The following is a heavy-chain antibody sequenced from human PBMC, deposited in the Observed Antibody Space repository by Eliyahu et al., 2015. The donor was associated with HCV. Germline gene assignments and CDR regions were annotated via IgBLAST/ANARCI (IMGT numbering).Heavy chain of an antibody. Sequence: QVQLQESGPGLVKPSETLSLTCTVSGDSFXSYYWSWIRQPPGKGLEWIGYIYYTGSTNYNPSLKSRITISVDTAKNQFSLKLSSVTAADTAVYYCARGAQYSSSWYRDFDSWGQGTVVTVSS. CDR3: ARGAQYSSSWYRDFDS. CDR2: IYYTGST. D-gene: IGHD6-13*01. J-gene: IGHJ4*02. V-gene: IGHV4-59*01. CDR1: GDSFXSYY.